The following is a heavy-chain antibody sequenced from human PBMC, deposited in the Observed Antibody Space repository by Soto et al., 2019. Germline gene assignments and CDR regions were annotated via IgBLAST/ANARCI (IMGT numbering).Heavy chain of an antibody. V-gene: IGHV4-59*11. Sequence: SLTMPLPRSVAAGSSINLGGSWIRQTQGKGTEGVMYIYYSGTTNYNPSLKSRVTISVDTSNNQFSLKLSSVTAADTAVYLCARRVRPAATNSYFDNWGQGTLVTVPS. CDR1: AGSSINLG. CDR2: IYYSGTT. J-gene: IGHJ4*02. D-gene: IGHD2-2*01. CDR3: ARRVRPAATNSYFDN.